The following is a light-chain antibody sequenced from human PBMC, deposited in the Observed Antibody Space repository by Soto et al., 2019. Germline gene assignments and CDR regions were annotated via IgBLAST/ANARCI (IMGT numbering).Light chain of an antibody. CDR2: YDD. J-gene: IGLJ2*01. V-gene: IGLV1-36*01. CDR1: RSNIGNNA. Sequence: QAVVTQPPSVSEAPRQRVTISSSGSRSNIGNNAVNWYQQLPGKAPKLLIYYDDLLPSGVSDRFSGSKSGTSASLAISGLQSEDEADYYCVVWDDNLNGVVFGGGTKLTVL. CDR3: VVWDDNLNGVV.